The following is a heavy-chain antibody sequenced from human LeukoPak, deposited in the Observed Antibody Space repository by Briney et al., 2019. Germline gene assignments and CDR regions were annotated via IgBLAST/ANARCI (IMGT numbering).Heavy chain of an antibody. CDR3: ARAQADAFDI. CDR2: IYYSGST. CDR1: GGSISSYC. Sequence: SETLSLTCTVSGGSISSYCWSWIRQPPGKGLEWIEYIYYSGSTNYNPSLKSRVTISVDTSKNQFSLKLSSVTAADTAVYYCARAQADAFDIWGQGTMVTVSS. V-gene: IGHV4-59*01. J-gene: IGHJ3*02.